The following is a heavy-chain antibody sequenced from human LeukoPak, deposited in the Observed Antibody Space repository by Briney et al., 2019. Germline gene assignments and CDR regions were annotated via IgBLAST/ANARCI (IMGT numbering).Heavy chain of an antibody. CDR1: ESAVEGNS. J-gene: IGHJ6*03. D-gene: IGHD6-13*01. CDR3: LRDPSYGSSWYYYMDV. Sequence: VVPLRRSCVTPESAVEGNSINWVRQPPGKRLQWVSSISSSSFKIGYADSVKGRFTISRDNSKNSLYLQMDRLRVEDTAVYYCLRDPSYGSSWYYYMDVWGKGTTVTVSS. V-gene: IGHV3-21*01. CDR2: ISSSSFKI.